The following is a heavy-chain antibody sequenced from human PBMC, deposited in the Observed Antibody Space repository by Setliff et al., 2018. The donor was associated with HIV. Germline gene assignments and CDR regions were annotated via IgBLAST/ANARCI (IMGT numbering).Heavy chain of an antibody. J-gene: IGHJ3*01. CDR3: AKQRYYDGNDGFDV. D-gene: IGHD3-3*01. V-gene: IGHV3-23*01. Sequence: GGSLRLSCVASGFTFSTYAINWVRLAPGKGLEWVSSISGSGYPYYADSVKGRFTISRDNSKNTLFLQMDSLRAEDTALYYCAKQRYYDGNDGFDVWVQGTMVTVSS. CDR1: GFTFSTYA. CDR2: ISGSGYP.